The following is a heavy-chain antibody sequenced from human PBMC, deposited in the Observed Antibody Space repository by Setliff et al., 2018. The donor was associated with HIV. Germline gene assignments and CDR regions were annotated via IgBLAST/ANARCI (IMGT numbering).Heavy chain of an antibody. Sequence: SETLSLTCPVSGYSISSGYYWGWIRQPPGRGLEWIGAIHHSGNTYYNPSLRSRVMISVDTSKNSFSLNLTSVTAADTAVYFCARARGPPLPVLDLWGQGTLVTVSS. CDR1: GYSISSGYY. J-gene: IGHJ5*02. V-gene: IGHV4-38-2*02. CDR3: ARARGPPLPVLDL. CDR2: IHHSGNT. D-gene: IGHD3-10*01.